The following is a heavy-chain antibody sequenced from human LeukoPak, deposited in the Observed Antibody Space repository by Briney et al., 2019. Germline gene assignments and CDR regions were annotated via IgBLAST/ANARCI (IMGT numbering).Heavy chain of an antibody. CDR3: ARDDMYSSSSGSWFDP. CDR1: GGSISSYY. J-gene: IGHJ5*02. D-gene: IGHD6-6*01. Sequence: SETLSLTCTVSGGSISSYYWSWIRQPAGKGLEWIGRIYTSGSTNYNPSLKSRVTMSVDTSKNQFSLELSSVTAADTAVYYCARDDMYSSSSGSWFDPWGQGTLVTVSS. V-gene: IGHV4-4*07. CDR2: IYTSGST.